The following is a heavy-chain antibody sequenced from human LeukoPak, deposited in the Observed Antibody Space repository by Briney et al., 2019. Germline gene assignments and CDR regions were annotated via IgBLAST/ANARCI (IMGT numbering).Heavy chain of an antibody. Sequence: GGSLRLSCAAPGFTFSSYSMNWVRQAPGKGLEWVSYISSSSSTIYYADSVKGRFTISRDNSKNTLYLQMNSLRAEDTAVYYCAKDSGLRTSFDYWGQGTLVTVSS. CDR2: ISSSSSTI. V-gene: IGHV3-48*01. J-gene: IGHJ4*02. CDR3: AKDSGLRTSFDY. CDR1: GFTFSSYS. D-gene: IGHD5-12*01.